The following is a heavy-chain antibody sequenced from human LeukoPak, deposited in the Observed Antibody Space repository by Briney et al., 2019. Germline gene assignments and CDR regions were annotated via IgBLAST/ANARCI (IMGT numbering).Heavy chain of an antibody. V-gene: IGHV3-30*18. Sequence: PGGSLRLSCAASGFTFSSYGMHWVRQAPGKGLEWVAVISYDGSNKYYADSVKGRFTISRDNSKNTLYLQMNSLRAEDTAVYYCAKDVVGYDSSGYYFTNPGYFDYWGQGTLVTASS. CDR3: AKDVVGYDSSGYYFTNPGYFDY. J-gene: IGHJ4*02. D-gene: IGHD3-22*01. CDR2: ISYDGSNK. CDR1: GFTFSSYG.